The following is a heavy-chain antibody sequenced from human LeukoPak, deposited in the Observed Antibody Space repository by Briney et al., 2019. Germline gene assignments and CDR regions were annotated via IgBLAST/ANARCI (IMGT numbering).Heavy chain of an antibody. J-gene: IGHJ6*03. V-gene: IGHV1-2*02. CDR3: ARGDFYYYYYYMDV. D-gene: IGHD3-3*01. CDR2: INPNSGGT. Sequence: ASVKVSCKASGYTFTGYYMHWVRQAPGQGLEWMGWINPNSGGTNYAQKFQGRVTMTRDTSISTAYMELSRLRSDDTAVYYCARGDFYYYYYYMDVWGKGTTVTVSS. CDR1: GYTFTGYY.